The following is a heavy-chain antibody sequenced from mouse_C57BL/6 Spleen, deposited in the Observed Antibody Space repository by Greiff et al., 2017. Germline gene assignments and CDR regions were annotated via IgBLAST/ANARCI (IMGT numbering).Heavy chain of an antibody. D-gene: IGHD1-1*01. CDR3: AKNSPDYYGSSYGYFDV. J-gene: IGHJ1*03. CDR2: IWRGGST. Sequence: VKLQESGPGLVQPSQSLSITCTVSGFSLTSYGVHWVRQSPGKGLEWLGVIWRGGSTDYNAAVMSRLSITKDNSKSQVFFKMNSLQADDTAIYYCAKNSPDYYGSSYGYFDVWGTGTTVTVSS. CDR1: GFSLTSYG. V-gene: IGHV2-5*01.